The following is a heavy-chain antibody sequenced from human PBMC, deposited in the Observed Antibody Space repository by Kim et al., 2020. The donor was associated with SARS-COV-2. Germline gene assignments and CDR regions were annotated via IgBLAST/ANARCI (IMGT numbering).Heavy chain of an antibody. Sequence: SETLSLTCTVSGGSISSYYWSWIRQPPGKGLEWIGYIYYSGSTNYNPSLKSRVTISVDTSKNQFSLKLSSVTAADTAVYYCARVRSEITFLLGHDDAFDIWGQGTMVTVSS. J-gene: IGHJ3*02. CDR3: ARVRSEITFLLGHDDAFDI. CDR2: IYYSGST. CDR1: GGSISSYY. D-gene: IGHD2-15*01. V-gene: IGHV4-59*01.